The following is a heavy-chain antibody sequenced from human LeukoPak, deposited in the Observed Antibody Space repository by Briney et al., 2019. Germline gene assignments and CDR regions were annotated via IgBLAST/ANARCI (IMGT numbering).Heavy chain of an antibody. Sequence: GGSLRLSCTASGFIFGDHAMSWVRQAPGKGLECVGFIRSKAYGGTTEYAASVTGRFTISRDDPKGIAYLQMNGLKTEDTGVYYCARGPILLWIHNGMDVWGQGTTVIVSS. CDR1: GFIFGDHA. J-gene: IGHJ6*02. D-gene: IGHD3-10*01. CDR2: IRSKAYGGTT. V-gene: IGHV3-49*04. CDR3: ARGPILLWIHNGMDV.